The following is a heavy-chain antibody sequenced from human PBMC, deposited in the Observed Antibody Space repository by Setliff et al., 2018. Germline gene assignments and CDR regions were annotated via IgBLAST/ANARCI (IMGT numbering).Heavy chain of an antibody. CDR3: ASIDWGENFYNTDV. CDR1: GFTFNTYA. V-gene: IGHV3-23*01. J-gene: IGHJ6*03. Sequence: PGGSLRLSCAASGFTFNTYAMSWVRQPPGKGLEWVSSISDTALGIYYADSVKGRFTISRDNAKNTLYPQMNSLRGEDTAVYFCASIDWGENFYNTDVWGKGTTVTVSS. D-gene: IGHD7-27*01. CDR2: ISDTALGI.